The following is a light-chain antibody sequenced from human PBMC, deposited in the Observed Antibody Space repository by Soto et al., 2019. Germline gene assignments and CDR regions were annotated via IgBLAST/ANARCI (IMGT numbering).Light chain of an antibody. CDR3: MQALQTPLT. Sequence: DIVMTQSPLSLPVTPGEPASISCRSSQSLLHSNGYNYLDWYLQKPGQSPQLLIYLGSNRVSGVPDRFSGSGSGTDFTLKISRVEAEDVGVYYCMQALQTPLTFGQGTRLEIK. V-gene: IGKV2-28*01. J-gene: IGKJ5*01. CDR1: QSLLHSNGYNY. CDR2: LGS.